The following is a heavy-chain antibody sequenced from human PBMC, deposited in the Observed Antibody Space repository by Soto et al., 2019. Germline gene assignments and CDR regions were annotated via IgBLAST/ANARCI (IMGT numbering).Heavy chain of an antibody. V-gene: IGHV4-34*01. CDR1: GGSFSGYY. CDR3: ARERPYYYDSSGYYYSFFFDY. Sequence: SETLSLTCAVYGGSFSGYYWSWIRQPPGKGLEWIGEINHSGSTNYNPSLKSRVTISVDTSKNQFSLKLSSVTAADTAVYYCARERPYYYDSSGYYYSFFFDYWGQGILVTVSS. D-gene: IGHD3-22*01. CDR2: INHSGST. J-gene: IGHJ4*02.